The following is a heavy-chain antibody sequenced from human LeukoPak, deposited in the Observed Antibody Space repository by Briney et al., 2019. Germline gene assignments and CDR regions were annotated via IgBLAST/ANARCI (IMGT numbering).Heavy chain of an antibody. J-gene: IGHJ6*02. V-gene: IGHV3-23*01. D-gene: IGHD5-24*01. CDR1: GFIFSTYR. CDR2: INDSGRRT. CDR3: ASSTYNYDYALDV. Sequence: GGSLRLSYAASGFIFSTYRMSWDRQAPGKGLEWVSLINDSGRRTYYADSVKGRFTVSRDNSKYTLYLQMNSLRVEDTAVYYCASSTYNYDYALDVWGQGTTVTVSS.